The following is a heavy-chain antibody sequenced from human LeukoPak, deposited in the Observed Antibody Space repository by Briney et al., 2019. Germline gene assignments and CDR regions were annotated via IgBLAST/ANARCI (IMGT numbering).Heavy chain of an antibody. CDR2: FDPEDGET. V-gene: IGHV1-24*01. D-gene: IGHD3-16*02. CDR3: ATFITPSNRFDP. CDR1: GYTLTELS. Sequence: ASVKVSCKVSGYTLTELSMHWVRQAPGKGLEWMGGFDPEDGETIYAQKFQGRVTMTEDTSTDTAYMELSSLRSEDTAVYYCATFITPSNRFDPWGQGTLVTVSS. J-gene: IGHJ5*02.